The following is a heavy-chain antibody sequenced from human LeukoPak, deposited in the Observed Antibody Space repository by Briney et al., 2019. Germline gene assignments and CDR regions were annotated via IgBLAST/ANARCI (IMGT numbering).Heavy chain of an antibody. CDR3: ARGYYYGSGTTTAGY. D-gene: IGHD3-10*01. V-gene: IGHV1-2*04. CDR2: INPNSGGT. Sequence: ASVKVSCKASGYTFTGYYMHWVRQAPGQGLEWMGWINPNSGGTNYAQKFQGWVTMTRDTSISTAYMELSRLRSDDTAVYYCARGYYYGSGTTTAGYWGQGTLVTVSP. J-gene: IGHJ4*02. CDR1: GYTFTGYY.